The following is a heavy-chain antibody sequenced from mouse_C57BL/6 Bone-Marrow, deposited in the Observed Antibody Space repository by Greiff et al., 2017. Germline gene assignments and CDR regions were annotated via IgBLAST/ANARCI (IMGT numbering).Heavy chain of an antibody. CDR2: INPYNGGT. D-gene: IGHD2-2*01. CDR1: GYTFTDYY. V-gene: IGHV1-19*01. J-gene: IGHJ2*01. Sequence: EVKVVESGPVLVKPGASVKMSCKASGYTFTDYYMNWVKQSHGKSLEWIGVINPYNGGTSYNQKFKGKATLTVDKSSSTAYMELNSLTSEDSAVYYCAVYYGYDGDYFDYWGQGTTLTVSS. CDR3: AVYYGYDGDYFDY.